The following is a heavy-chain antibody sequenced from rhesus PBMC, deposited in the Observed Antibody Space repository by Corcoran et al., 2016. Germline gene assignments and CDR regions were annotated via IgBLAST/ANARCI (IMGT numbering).Heavy chain of an antibody. V-gene: IGHV4-80*01. D-gene: IGHD6-31*01. CDR1: GASISSSC. CDR2: INGNSGST. J-gene: IGHJ4*01. CDR3: AIEISGYPIDY. Sequence: QVQLQESGPGLVKPSETLSLTCTFSGASISSSCCSCIRTPPGKGLEWLGEINGNSGSTNYNPSLKSRVTISRDTAKNQFSLKLSSVTAADTAVYYCAIEISGYPIDYWGQGVLVTVSS.